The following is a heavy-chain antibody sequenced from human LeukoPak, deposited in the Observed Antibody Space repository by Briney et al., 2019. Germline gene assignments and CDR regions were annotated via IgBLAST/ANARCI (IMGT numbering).Heavy chain of an antibody. CDR2: ISYSGST. Sequence: PSATLSLTCTVSGGSISSSSSYWGWIRQPPGKGLEWIGSISYSGSTSYNPSLKSRVTISVDTSNNQFSLKLSSVTAADTAVYYCARPAMSFYYYTDVWGKGTTVTVSS. D-gene: IGHD2-2*01. V-gene: IGHV4-39*01. J-gene: IGHJ6*03. CDR3: ARPAMSFYYYTDV. CDR1: GGSISSSSSY.